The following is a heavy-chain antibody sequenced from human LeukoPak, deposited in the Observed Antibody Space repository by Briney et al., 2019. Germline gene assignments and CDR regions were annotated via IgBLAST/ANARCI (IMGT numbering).Heavy chain of an antibody. CDR2: IYTSGST. Sequence: SETLSLTCTVSGGSISSYYWSWIRQPAGKGLEWIGRIYTSGSTNYNPSLKSRVTMSVGTSKNQFSLKLSSVTAADTAVYYCACSSNYYDSSGYYLDYWGQGTLVTVSS. CDR3: ACSSNYYDSSGYYLDY. CDR1: GGSISSYY. V-gene: IGHV4-4*07. J-gene: IGHJ4*02. D-gene: IGHD3-22*01.